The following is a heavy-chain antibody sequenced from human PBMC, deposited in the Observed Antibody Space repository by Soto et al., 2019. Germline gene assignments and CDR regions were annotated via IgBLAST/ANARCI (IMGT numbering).Heavy chain of an antibody. Sequence: EVQLVESGGGLVHPGGSLRLSCVASGFTFSNYWMHWVRQVPGREPVWVSRINSDGTNTNYADAVKGRFTISRDNAKNTLWLQMNSLRAEDTAVYYCARNRWLDCWGQGTLATVSS. D-gene: IGHD6-19*01. CDR3: ARNRWLDC. CDR1: GFTFSNYW. CDR2: INSDGTNT. V-gene: IGHV3-74*01. J-gene: IGHJ4*02.